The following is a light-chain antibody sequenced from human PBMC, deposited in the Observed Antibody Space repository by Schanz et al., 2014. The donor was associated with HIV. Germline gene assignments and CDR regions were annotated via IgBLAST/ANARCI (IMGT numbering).Light chain of an antibody. V-gene: IGLV2-14*03. J-gene: IGLJ2*01. CDR2: DVT. CDR3: SSYTPSSTLV. CDR1: SGDVGRYDY. Sequence: QSVLTQPASVSGSLGQSITISCTGTSGDVGRYDYVSWYQQHPGQAPKLLIYDVTYRPSGISNRFSGSKSGYTASLTISGLQADDEADYYCSSYTPSSTLVFGGGTKVTV.